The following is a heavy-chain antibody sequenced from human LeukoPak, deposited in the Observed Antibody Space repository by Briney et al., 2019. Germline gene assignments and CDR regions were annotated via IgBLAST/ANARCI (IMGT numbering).Heavy chain of an antibody. CDR1: GFTFSSYG. Sequence: PGGSLRLSCAASGFTFSSYGMHWVRQAPGKGLEWVAVISYDGSNKYYADSVKGRFTISRDNSKSTLYLQMNSLRAEDTAVYYCANADSHDYWGQGTLVTVSS. V-gene: IGHV3-30*18. CDR3: ANADSHDY. D-gene: IGHD2-15*01. CDR2: ISYDGSNK. J-gene: IGHJ4*02.